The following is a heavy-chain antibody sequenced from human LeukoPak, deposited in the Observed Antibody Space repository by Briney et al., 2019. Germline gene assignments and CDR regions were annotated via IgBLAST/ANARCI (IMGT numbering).Heavy chain of an antibody. J-gene: IGHJ4*02. CDR2: ISGSGGST. Sequence: PGGSLRLSCAASGFTFSSYAMSWVRQAPGKGLEWVSAISGSGGSTYYVDSVKGRFTISRETSKNTLYLQMNSLRAEDTAVYYCAKESIAAAGRDFDYWGQGTLVTVSS. CDR1: GFTFSSYA. D-gene: IGHD6-13*01. V-gene: IGHV3-23*01. CDR3: AKESIAAAGRDFDY.